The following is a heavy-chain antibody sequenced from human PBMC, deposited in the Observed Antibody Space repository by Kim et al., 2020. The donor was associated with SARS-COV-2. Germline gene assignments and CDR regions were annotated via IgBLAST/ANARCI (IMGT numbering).Heavy chain of an antibody. Sequence: YTNYATTVKDRFTISRDNSKNSLYLQMNSLRAEDTAVYYCARAAYSSSSGCFDPWGQGTLVTVSS. D-gene: IGHD6-6*01. CDR3: ARAAYSSSSGCFDP. J-gene: IGHJ5*02. V-gene: IGHV3-11*06. CDR2: YT.